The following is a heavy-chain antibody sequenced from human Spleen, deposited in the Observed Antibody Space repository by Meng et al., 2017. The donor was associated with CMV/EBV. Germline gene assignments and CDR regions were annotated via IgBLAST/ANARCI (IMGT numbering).Heavy chain of an antibody. Sequence: SETLSLTCAVSGGSISNSDWRSWVRQPPGKGLAWIGEIYHSGSTNYNPSLKSRVTISVDTSKNQFSLKLSSVTAADTAVYYCARGEDIVVVPAAMTFDYWGQGTLVTVSS. D-gene: IGHD2-2*01. CDR3: ARGEDIVVVPAAMTFDY. CDR1: GGSISNSDW. V-gene: IGHV4-4*02. CDR2: IYHSGST. J-gene: IGHJ4*02.